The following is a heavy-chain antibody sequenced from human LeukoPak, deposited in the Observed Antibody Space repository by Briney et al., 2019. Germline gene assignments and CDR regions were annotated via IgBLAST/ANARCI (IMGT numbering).Heavy chain of an antibody. Sequence: GGSLRLSCVVSGFNFDNYAMHWVRQPLGKGLEWVAVISHDGRTKYYADSMKGRITISRDNSKNTLFLQMNNLRSEDTAVYFCARPSPPGDGYNPPDHWGQGTLVTVSS. J-gene: IGHJ4*02. CDR1: GFNFDNYA. CDR3: ARPSPPGDGYNPPDH. V-gene: IGHV3-30*04. CDR2: ISHDGRTK. D-gene: IGHD5-24*01.